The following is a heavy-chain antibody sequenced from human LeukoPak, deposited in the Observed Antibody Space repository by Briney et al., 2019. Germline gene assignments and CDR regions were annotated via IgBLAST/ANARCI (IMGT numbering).Heavy chain of an antibody. D-gene: IGHD6-13*01. J-gene: IGHJ6*03. CDR3: ARDLSREGRSSWFLWGGRHYYYYMDV. V-gene: IGHV3-7*01. CDR2: IKQDGSEK. Sequence: PGGSLRLSCAASGFTFSSYWMSWVRQAPGKGLEWVANIKQDGSEKYYVDSVKGRFTISRDKAKNSLYLQMNSLRAEDTAVYYCARDLSREGRSSWFLWGGRHYYYYMDVWGKGTTVTVSS. CDR1: GFTFSSYW.